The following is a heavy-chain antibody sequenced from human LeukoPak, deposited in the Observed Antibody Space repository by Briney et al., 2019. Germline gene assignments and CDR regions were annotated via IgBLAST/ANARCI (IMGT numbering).Heavy chain of an antibody. D-gene: IGHD1-1*01. CDR1: GGSISSGSYY. J-gene: IGHJ4*02. CDR2: IYYSGST. CDR3: ARRELPSVFDY. Sequence: SQTLSLTCTVSGGSISSGSYYWGWIRQPPGKGLEWIGSIYYSGSTYYNPSLKSRVTISVDTSKNQFSLKLSSVTAADTAVYYCARRELPSVFDYWGQGTLVTVSS. V-gene: IGHV4-39*01.